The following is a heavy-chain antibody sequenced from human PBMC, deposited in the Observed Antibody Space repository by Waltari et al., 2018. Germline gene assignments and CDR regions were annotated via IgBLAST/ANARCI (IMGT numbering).Heavy chain of an antibody. CDR1: GFTFSSYA. CDR3: AKGRRWLGPLFDY. J-gene: IGHJ4*02. V-gene: IGHV3-23*03. Sequence: EVQLLESGGGLVQPGGSLRLSCAASGFTFSSYAMSWVRQAPGKGLEWVSVIYSGGSTYYADSVKGRFTISRDNSKNTLYLQMNSLRAEDTAVYYCAKGRRWLGPLFDYWGQGTLVTVSS. D-gene: IGHD6-19*01. CDR2: IYSGGST.